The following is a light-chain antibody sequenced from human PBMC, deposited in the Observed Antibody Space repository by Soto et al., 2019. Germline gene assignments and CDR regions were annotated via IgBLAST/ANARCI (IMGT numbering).Light chain of an antibody. CDR2: GTS. V-gene: IGKV3-20*01. CDR3: QHYDSFRT. CDR1: QRVRSNF. Sequence: EMVLTPSPGTLSLSPGERATLSCRASQRVRSNFLAWYQQKPGQALRLLIYGTSNRDTVIPDRFSGRGSGTDFTLTINRLEAEDLSMYDCQHYDSFRTFGQGTKVEI. J-gene: IGKJ1*01.